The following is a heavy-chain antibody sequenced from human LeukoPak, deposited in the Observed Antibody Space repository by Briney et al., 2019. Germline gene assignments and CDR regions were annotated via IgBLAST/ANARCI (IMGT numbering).Heavy chain of an antibody. J-gene: IGHJ3*02. D-gene: IGHD5-24*01. Sequence: ASVKVSCKASGYTFTDYYMHWVRQAPGQRLEWMGLINPGGDNTKYAQNFQGRVTMTSDTSARTVYMELSSLSSEDTAIYYCARIRDGYNDAYDIWGQGTVVTVPS. V-gene: IGHV1-46*01. CDR3: ARIRDGYNDAYDI. CDR1: GYTFTDYY. CDR2: INPGGDNT.